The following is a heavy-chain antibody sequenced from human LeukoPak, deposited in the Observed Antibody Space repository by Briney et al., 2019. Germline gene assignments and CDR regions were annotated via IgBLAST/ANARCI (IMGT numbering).Heavy chain of an antibody. V-gene: IGHV3-49*04. Sequence: GGSLRLSCTASGFTFGDFTMTWVRQAPGKGLEWVGFIRSKAYGGTTEYAASVKGRFIISRDDSNSVAYLHMNSLRTEDTAMYYCARVHYDFWSAYYNVGHYFDYWGQGTLVTVSS. D-gene: IGHD3-3*01. CDR2: IRSKAYGGTT. CDR3: ARVHYDFWSAYYNVGHYFDY. CDR1: GFTFGDFT. J-gene: IGHJ4*02.